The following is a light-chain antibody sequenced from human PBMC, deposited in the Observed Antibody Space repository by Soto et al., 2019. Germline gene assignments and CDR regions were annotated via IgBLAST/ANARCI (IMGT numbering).Light chain of an antibody. CDR1: RSVLYKSNNKNH. CDR2: WAS. Sequence: DIVMTQSPDSLAVSLGERATMNCKCSRSVLYKSNNKNHLAWYQQKPGQPPQLIIYWASTRESGVPERFSGSGSGTDFTLTISSLEAEDVAFYWCQQYGSSPVTFGQGTKVDIK. J-gene: IGKJ1*01. CDR3: QQYGSSPVT. V-gene: IGKV4-1*01.